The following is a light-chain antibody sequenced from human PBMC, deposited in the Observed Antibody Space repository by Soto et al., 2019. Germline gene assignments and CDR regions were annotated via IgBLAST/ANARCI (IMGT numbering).Light chain of an antibody. J-gene: IGLJ1*01. CDR3: TSYTSSSTLDV. CDR2: EVS. V-gene: IGLV2-14*01. Sequence: QSALTQPASVSGSPGQSITISCTGTSSDVGGYNYVSWYQQHPGKAPKLIIYEVSNRPTGVPNRFSGSKSGHTASLTISGLQSEDEADYFCTSYTSSSTLDVFGNRTKVTVL. CDR1: SSDVGGYNY.